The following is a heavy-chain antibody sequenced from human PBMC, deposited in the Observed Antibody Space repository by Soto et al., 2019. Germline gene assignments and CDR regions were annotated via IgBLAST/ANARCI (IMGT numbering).Heavy chain of an antibody. CDR1: GGSFNGYY. V-gene: IGHV4-34*01. CDR2: ITHSGRT. CDR3: ARDRYGMDV. J-gene: IGHJ6*02. Sequence: SETLSLTCAVYGGSFNGYYWSWIRQPPGKGLEWIGEITHSGRTNYNPSLKSRVTISVDTSKNQFSLKLSSVTAADTAVYYCARDRYGMDVWGQGTTVTVSS.